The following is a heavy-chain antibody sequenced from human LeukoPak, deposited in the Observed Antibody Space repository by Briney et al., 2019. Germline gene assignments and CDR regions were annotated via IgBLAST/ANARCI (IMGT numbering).Heavy chain of an antibody. Sequence: GGSLRLFCAASGFTFRNYGMRWVRQAPGKGLEWVSAISNSGGNIYYADSVKGRFTVSRDNAKNTLYLQMNSLRAEDTAVYYCARETAVTGSYYFDYWGQGSLVTVSS. CDR2: ISNSGGNI. D-gene: IGHD6-19*01. J-gene: IGHJ4*02. CDR3: ARETAVTGSYYFDY. V-gene: IGHV3-21*01. CDR1: GFTFRNYG.